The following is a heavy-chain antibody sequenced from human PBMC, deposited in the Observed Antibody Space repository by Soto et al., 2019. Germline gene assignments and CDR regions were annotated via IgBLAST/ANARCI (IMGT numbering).Heavy chain of an antibody. V-gene: IGHV1-18*01. J-gene: IGHJ4*02. CDR3: ARVGVDFWSAYYGYYFDY. CDR2: ISTYNGDT. CDR1: GYTFTSYG. D-gene: IGHD3-3*01. Sequence: ASVKVSCKASGYTFTSYGISWVRQAPGQGLEWMGWISTYNGDTNYAQKLQGRVTMTTDTSTSTAYMELRSLRSDDTAVYYCARVGVDFWSAYYGYYFDYWGQGTLVTVSS.